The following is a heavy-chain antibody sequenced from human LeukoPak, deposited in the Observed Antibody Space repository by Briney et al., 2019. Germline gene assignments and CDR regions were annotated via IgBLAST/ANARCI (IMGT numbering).Heavy chain of an antibody. J-gene: IGHJ5*02. Sequence: IYNSGSTNYNPSLKSRVTISVDTSKNQFSLKLSSVTAADTAVYYCAESPGSTWDRWFAPWGQGTLVTVSS. CDR2: IYNSGST. V-gene: IGHV4-59*01. CDR3: AESPGSTWDRWFAP. D-gene: IGHD6-13*01.